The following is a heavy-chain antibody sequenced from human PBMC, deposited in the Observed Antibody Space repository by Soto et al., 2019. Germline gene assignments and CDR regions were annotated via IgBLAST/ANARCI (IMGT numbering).Heavy chain of an antibody. Sequence: GGSLRLSCTASGFTFIDSWMTWVRQAPGKGLEWVARIKQDESEKKYADSVKGRFSISRDNAKNSMYLQMDSLRGEDTAVYYCVRGGSNYASWGQGTLVTVSS. J-gene: IGHJ5*02. CDR1: GFTFIDSW. V-gene: IGHV3-7*01. D-gene: IGHD4-4*01. CDR2: IKQDESEK. CDR3: VRGGSNYAS.